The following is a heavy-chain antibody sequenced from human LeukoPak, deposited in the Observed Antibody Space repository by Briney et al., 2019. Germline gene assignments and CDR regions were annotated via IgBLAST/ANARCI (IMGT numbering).Heavy chain of an antibody. CDR1: GFTFRNYG. CDR3: TTTHCSDDSCLSPYYYDYLDV. V-gene: IGHV3-33*03. CDR2: IRFDGLDR. Sequence: QPGRSLRLSCAASGFTFRNYGMHWVRQAPGKGLEWVSFIRFDGLDRYYADSVKGRFFISRDNSRSTLYLQMNSLSAEDTAGYYCTTTHCSDDSCLSPYYYDYLDVWGKGTTVTVSS. J-gene: IGHJ6*03. D-gene: IGHD2-15*01.